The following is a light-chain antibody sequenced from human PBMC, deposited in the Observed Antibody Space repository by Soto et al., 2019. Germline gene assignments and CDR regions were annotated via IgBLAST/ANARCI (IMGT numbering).Light chain of an antibody. Sequence: EIVMTQSPATLSVFPGERATLSCRASQSVNNYLAWYQQKPGQAPRLLIYGVSTRATGIPARFSGSGSGTEFTLASSSLQSEFFAVYYCQQHNGWPLTFGAGTKVEIK. V-gene: IGKV3-15*01. CDR1: QSVNNY. J-gene: IGKJ4*01. CDR2: GVS. CDR3: QQHNGWPLT.